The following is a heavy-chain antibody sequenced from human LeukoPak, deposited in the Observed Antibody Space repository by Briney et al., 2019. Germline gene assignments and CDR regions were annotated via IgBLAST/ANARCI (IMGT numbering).Heavy chain of an antibody. CDR3: TSNPRTVTTSY. J-gene: IGHJ4*02. D-gene: IGHD1-7*01. CDR2: ISGSSTYT. CDR1: GFTFSDYY. Sequence: PGGSLRLSCAASGFTFSDYYMSWIRQAPGKGLEWVSYISGSSTYTSYADSVKGRFTISRDNAKNSLYLQMNSLRAEDTAVYYCTSNPRTVTTSYWGQGTLVTVSS. V-gene: IGHV3-11*06.